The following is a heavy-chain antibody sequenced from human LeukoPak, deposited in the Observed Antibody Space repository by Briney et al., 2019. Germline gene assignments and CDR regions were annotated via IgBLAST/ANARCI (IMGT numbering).Heavy chain of an antibody. CDR3: ARVMVRGVAPRYFDY. Sequence: SETLSLTCTVSGGSISSSSYYWGWIRQPPGKGLEWIGSIYYSGSTYYNPSLKSRVTISVDTSKNQFSLKLSSVTAADTAVYYCARVMVRGVAPRYFDYWGQGTLVTVSS. V-gene: IGHV4-39*01. J-gene: IGHJ4*02. D-gene: IGHD3-10*01. CDR1: GGSISSSSYY. CDR2: IYYSGST.